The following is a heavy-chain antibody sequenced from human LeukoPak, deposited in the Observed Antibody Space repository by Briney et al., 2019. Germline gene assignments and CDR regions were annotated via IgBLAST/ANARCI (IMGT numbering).Heavy chain of an antibody. CDR1: GFTFSSYG. CDR2: ISYDGSNK. V-gene: IGHV3-30*18. J-gene: IGHJ3*02. D-gene: IGHD6-13*01. CDR3: AKDSALYSSSWYPNAFDI. Sequence: GRSLRLSCAASGFTFSSYGMHWVRQAPGKGLEWVAVISYDGSNKYYADSVKGRFTISRDNSKNTLYLQMNSLRAEDTAVYYCAKDSALYSSSWYPNAFDIWGQGTMVTVSS.